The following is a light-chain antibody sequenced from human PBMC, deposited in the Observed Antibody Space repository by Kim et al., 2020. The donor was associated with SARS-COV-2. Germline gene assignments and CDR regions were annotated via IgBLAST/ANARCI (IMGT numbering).Light chain of an antibody. Sequence: SPGERATLSCRASQSVSTDLAWYQQKSGQAPRLLIYGASTRATGSPARCSGSGSGTEFTLTISGMQSEDLAVYYCQQYKNWPPITFGQGTRLEIK. CDR1: QSVSTD. V-gene: IGKV3D-15*01. J-gene: IGKJ5*01. CDR2: GAS. CDR3: QQYKNWPPIT.